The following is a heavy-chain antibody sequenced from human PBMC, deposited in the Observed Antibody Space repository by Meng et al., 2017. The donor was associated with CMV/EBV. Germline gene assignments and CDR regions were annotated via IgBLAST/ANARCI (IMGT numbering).Heavy chain of an antibody. D-gene: IGHD1-7*01. CDR3: AKDSQTGTAGY. Sequence: LKISCAASGFTFSSYAMSWVRQAPGKGLEWVSAISGSGGSTYYADSVKGRFTISRDNSKDTLYLQMNSLRAEDTAVYYCAKDSQTGTAGYWGQGTLVTVSS. CDR1: GFTFSSYA. CDR2: ISGSGGST. V-gene: IGHV3-23*01. J-gene: IGHJ4*02.